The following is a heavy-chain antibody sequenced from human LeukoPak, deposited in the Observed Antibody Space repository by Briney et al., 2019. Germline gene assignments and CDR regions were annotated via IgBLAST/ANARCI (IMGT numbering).Heavy chain of an antibody. Sequence: GASVKVSCKASGYTFTGYYMHWVRQAPGQGLEWMGWINPNSGGTNYAQKFQGRVTMTRDTSISTAYMGLSRLRADDTAVYYCAREDVVVPGPVDYWGQGTLVTVSS. J-gene: IGHJ4*02. CDR2: INPNSGGT. V-gene: IGHV1-2*02. CDR1: GYTFTGYY. D-gene: IGHD2-2*01. CDR3: AREDVVVPGPVDY.